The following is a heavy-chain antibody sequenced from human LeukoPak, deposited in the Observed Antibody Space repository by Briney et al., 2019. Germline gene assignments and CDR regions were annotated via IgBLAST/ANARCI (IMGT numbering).Heavy chain of an antibody. CDR2: IYYSGST. Sequence: SETLSLTCTVSGGSISSYYWSWIRQPPGKGLEWIGYIYYSGSTNYNPSLKSRVTISVDTSKNQFSLKLSSVTAADTAVYYCARDSHSYDILTGYYRYFDYWGQGTLVTVSS. CDR1: GGSISSYY. CDR3: ARDSHSYDILTGYYRYFDY. J-gene: IGHJ4*02. V-gene: IGHV4-59*12. D-gene: IGHD3-9*01.